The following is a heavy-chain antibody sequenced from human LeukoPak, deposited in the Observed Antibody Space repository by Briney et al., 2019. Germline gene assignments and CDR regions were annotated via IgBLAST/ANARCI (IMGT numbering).Heavy chain of an antibody. CDR2: IRYDGSNK. V-gene: IGHV3-30*02. J-gene: IGHJ4*02. CDR1: GFTFSSYG. Sequence: PGGSLRLSCAASGFTFSSYGMHWVRQPPGKGLEWVAFIRYDGSNKYYADSVKGRFTISRDNSKNTPYLQMNSLRAEDTAVYYCARAPGGYTYGLDYWGQGTLVTVSS. CDR3: ARAPGGYTYGLDY. D-gene: IGHD5-18*01.